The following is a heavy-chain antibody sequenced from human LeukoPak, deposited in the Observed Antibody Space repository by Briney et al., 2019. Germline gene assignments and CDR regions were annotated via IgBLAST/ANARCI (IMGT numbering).Heavy chain of an antibody. CDR3: ARDTRTHDAFDI. V-gene: IGHV4-4*02. J-gene: IGHJ3*02. CDR2: IYHSGSP. D-gene: IGHD2-2*01. Sequence: RASGTLSLTCAVSGGSISSNNWWGWVRQPPGKGLEWIGEIYHSGSPNYNPSLKSRVTISVDKSRNHFSLNLSSVTAADTAVYYCARDTRTHDAFDIWGQGTMVTVSS. CDR1: GGSISSNNW.